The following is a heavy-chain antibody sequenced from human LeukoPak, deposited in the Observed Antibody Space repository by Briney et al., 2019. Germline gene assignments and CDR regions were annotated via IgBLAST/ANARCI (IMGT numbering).Heavy chain of an antibody. CDR3: TRDLGSDDAFDI. Sequence: GGSLRLSCAASGFTLSSYSMSWVRQTPGKGLEWVSSLSSSSNYIYYAESVKGRFTISRDNSKNSLFLQMNSLRVEDTAVYYCTRDLGSDDAFDIWGLGTMVTVSS. J-gene: IGHJ3*02. V-gene: IGHV3-21*01. CDR2: LSSSSNYI. CDR1: GFTLSSYS.